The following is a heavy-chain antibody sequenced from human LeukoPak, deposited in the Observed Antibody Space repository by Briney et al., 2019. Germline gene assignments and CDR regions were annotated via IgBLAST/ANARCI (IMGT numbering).Heavy chain of an antibody. Sequence: PGASLRLSCAASGFTFRDYWMHWVRQVPGKGLLWVSHINSDGSITDYADSVKGRFTISRDNARNTLSLQMDSLRVEDTAVYYCARNPSGDYDYWGQGALVTVSS. D-gene: IGHD2-15*01. J-gene: IGHJ4*02. CDR2: INSDGSIT. V-gene: IGHV3-74*01. CDR1: GFTFRDYW. CDR3: ARNPSGDYDY.